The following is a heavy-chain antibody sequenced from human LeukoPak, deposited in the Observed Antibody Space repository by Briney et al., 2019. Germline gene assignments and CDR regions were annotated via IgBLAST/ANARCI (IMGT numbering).Heavy chain of an antibody. V-gene: IGHV3-30-3*01. CDR1: GFTFSSYA. D-gene: IGHD1-26*01. J-gene: IGHJ4*02. CDR2: ISYDGSNK. Sequence: PGGSLRLSCAASGFTFSSYAMHWVRQAPGKGLEWVAVISYDGSNKYYADSVKGRFTISRDNSKNTLYLQMNSLRAEDTAVYYCARDIVGATFDYWGQGTLVTVSS. CDR3: ARDIVGATFDY.